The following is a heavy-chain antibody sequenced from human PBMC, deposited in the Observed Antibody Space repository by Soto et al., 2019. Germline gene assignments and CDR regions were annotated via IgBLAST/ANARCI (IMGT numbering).Heavy chain of an antibody. D-gene: IGHD6-19*01. CDR3: ARGVAGTGFAL. Sequence: SQTLSLTCAISGDSVSSNTAAWNWIRSSPSRGLEGLGRTYYRSNWRHDYAVSVKSRITVTPDTPKNHFSLQLNSVTPDDTAVYYCARGVAGTGFALWGQGTLVTVSS. V-gene: IGHV6-1*01. J-gene: IGHJ4*02. CDR2: TYYRSNWRH. CDR1: GDSVSSNTAA.